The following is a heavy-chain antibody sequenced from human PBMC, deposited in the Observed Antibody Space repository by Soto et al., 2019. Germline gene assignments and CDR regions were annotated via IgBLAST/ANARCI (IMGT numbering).Heavy chain of an antibody. CDR1: GFTFRTYG. CDR2: IYSGGNT. V-gene: IGHV3-66*01. Sequence: PGGSLRLSCAASGFTFRTYGMHWVRQAPGKGLEWVSFIYSGGNTYYADSVKGRFTISRDNSKNMLYLQMNSLRVEDTAVYYCAREVRVRGFAFDIWGQGTMVTVSS. D-gene: IGHD3-3*01. CDR3: AREVRVRGFAFDI. J-gene: IGHJ3*02.